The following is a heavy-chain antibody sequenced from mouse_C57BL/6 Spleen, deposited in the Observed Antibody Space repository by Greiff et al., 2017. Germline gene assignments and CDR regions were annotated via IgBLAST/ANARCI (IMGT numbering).Heavy chain of an antibody. CDR2: IYPGDGDT. CDR1: GYAFSSSW. D-gene: IGHD2-1*01. CDR3: ATGNYDYFDY. J-gene: IGHJ2*01. Sequence: QVQLKQSGPELVKPGASVKISCKASGYAFSSSWMNWVKQRPGKGLEWIGRIYPGDGDTNYNGKFKGKATLTADKSSSTAYMQLSSLTSEDSAVYFCATGNYDYFDYWGQGTTLTVSS. V-gene: IGHV1-82*01.